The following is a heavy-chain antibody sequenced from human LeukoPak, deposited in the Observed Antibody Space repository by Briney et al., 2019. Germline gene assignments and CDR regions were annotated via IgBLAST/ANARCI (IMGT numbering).Heavy chain of an antibody. CDR2: IWYDGSNE. Sequence: GRSLRLSCAASGFTFSSYGMHWVRQAPGKGLEWVTVIWYDGSNEYYADSVKGRFTISRDNSKNTLYLQMNSLRAEDTAVYYCARGSNYTFDYWGQGTLVTVSS. D-gene: IGHD4-11*01. CDR3: ARGSNYTFDY. V-gene: IGHV3-33*01. CDR1: GFTFSSYG. J-gene: IGHJ4*02.